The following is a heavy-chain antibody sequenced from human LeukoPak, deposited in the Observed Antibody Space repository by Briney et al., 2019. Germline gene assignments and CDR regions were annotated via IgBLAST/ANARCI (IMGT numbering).Heavy chain of an antibody. J-gene: IGHJ4*02. Sequence: PSETLSLTCTVSGGSISSYYWSWIRQPPGKGLEWIGYIYYSGSTNYNPSLKSRVTISVDTSKNQFSLKPSSVTAADTAVYYCARASLSFDYWGQGTLVTVSS. D-gene: IGHD3-16*01. V-gene: IGHV4-59*01. CDR3: ARASLSFDY. CDR2: IYYSGST. CDR1: GGSISSYY.